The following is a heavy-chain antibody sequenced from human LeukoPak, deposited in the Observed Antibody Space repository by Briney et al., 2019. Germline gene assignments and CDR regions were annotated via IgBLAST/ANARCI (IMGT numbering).Heavy chain of an antibody. V-gene: IGHV3-21*01. CDR2: ISSSSSYI. J-gene: IGHJ5*02. CDR1: GFTFSSYS. Sequence: PGGSLRLSCAASGFTFSSYSMNWVRQAPGKGLEWVSSISSSSSYIYYADSVKGRFTISRGNAKNSLYLQMNSLRAEGTAVYYCAKDPPGVGDDSSGYYYAWGQGTLVTVSS. CDR3: AKDPPGVGDDSSGYYYA. D-gene: IGHD3-22*01.